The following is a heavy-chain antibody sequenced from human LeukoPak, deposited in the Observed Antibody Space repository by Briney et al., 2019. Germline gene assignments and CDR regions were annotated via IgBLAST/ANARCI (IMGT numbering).Heavy chain of an antibody. D-gene: IGHD4-11*01. CDR2: IYYSGST. V-gene: IGHV4-30-4*01. CDR3: ARGLPYSYIDY. J-gene: IGHJ4*02. Sequence: SETLSLTCTVSGGSISSGDYYWSWIRQPPGKGLEWIGYIYYSGSTYYNPSLMGRFTVSLDTSKNQFSLKLSSVTAADTAVYYCARGLPYSYIDYWGQGTLVTVSS. CDR1: GGSISSGDYY.